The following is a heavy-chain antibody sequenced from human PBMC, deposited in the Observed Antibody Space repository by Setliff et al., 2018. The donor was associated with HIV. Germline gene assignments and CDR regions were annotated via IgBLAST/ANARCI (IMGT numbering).Heavy chain of an antibody. CDR1: GFTFSSYA. Sequence: GGSLRLSCAASGFTFSSYAMHWVRQAPGKGLEWVSVISGSGDITYYRESVKGRFTVSRDNSNNTVYLQMNSLRAEDTAVYYCAKTLPTLYPPHDYYFAMDVWGQGTTVTVSS. CDR2: ISGSGDIT. CDR3: AKTLPTLYPPHDYYFAMDV. J-gene: IGHJ6*02. V-gene: IGHV3-23*01. D-gene: IGHD2-15*01.